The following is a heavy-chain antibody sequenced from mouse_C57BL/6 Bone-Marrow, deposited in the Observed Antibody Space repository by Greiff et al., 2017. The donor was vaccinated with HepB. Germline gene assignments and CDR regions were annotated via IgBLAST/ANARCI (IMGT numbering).Heavy chain of an antibody. V-gene: IGHV1-85*01. CDR3: AREGLFAGFAY. CDR2: IYPRDGST. J-gene: IGHJ3*01. D-gene: IGHD3-3*01. CDR1: GYTFTSYD. Sequence: QVQLKQSGPELVKPGASVKLSCKASGYTFTSYDINWVKQRPGQGLEWIGWIYPRDGSTKYNEKFKGKATLTVDTSSSTAYMELHSLTSEDSAVYFCAREGLFAGFAYWGQGTLVTVSA.